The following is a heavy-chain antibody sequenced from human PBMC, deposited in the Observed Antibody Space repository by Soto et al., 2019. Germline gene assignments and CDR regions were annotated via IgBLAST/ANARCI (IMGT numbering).Heavy chain of an antibody. CDR3: AREVVAVAGPYYYYGMDV. Sequence: SQTLSLTCAISGDSVSSNSAAWNWIRQSPSRGLEWLGRTYYRSKWYNDYAVSVKSRITINPDTSKNQFSLQLNSVTPEGTAVYYCAREVVAVAGPYYYYGMDVWGQGTTVTVSS. CDR2: TYYRSKWYN. V-gene: IGHV6-1*01. D-gene: IGHD6-19*01. J-gene: IGHJ6*02. CDR1: GDSVSSNSAA.